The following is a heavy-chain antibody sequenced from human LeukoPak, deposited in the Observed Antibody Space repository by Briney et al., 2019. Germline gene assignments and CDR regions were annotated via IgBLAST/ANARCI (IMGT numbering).Heavy chain of an antibody. Sequence: ASVKVSCKASGYTFTGYYMHWVRQAPGQGLEWMGWINPNSGGTNYAQKFQGRVTMTRDTSISTAYMELSRLRSDDTAVYYCAIVAAAEYYFDYWGQGTLVTVSS. CDR1: GYTFTGYY. V-gene: IGHV1-2*02. D-gene: IGHD6-13*01. CDR2: INPNSGGT. J-gene: IGHJ4*02. CDR3: AIVAAAEYYFDY.